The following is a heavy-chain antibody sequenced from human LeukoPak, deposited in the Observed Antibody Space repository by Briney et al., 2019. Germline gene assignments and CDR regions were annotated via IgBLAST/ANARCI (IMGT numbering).Heavy chain of an antibody. CDR3: ARRRPDGYNDYVYFDY. D-gene: IGHD5-24*01. J-gene: IGHJ4*02. CDR1: GFTFSSYA. Sequence: GGSLRLSCAASGFTFSSYAMSWVRQAPGKGLEWVSAISGSGGSTYYADSVKGRFTISRDNSKNTLYLQMNSLRDEDTGVYYCARRRPDGYNDYVYFDYWGQGTLVTVSS. CDR2: ISGSGGST. V-gene: IGHV3-23*01.